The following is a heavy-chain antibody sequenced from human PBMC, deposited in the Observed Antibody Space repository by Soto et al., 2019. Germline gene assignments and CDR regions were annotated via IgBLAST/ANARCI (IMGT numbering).Heavy chain of an antibody. CDR3: ARDRAPYIVSTSMDV. J-gene: IGHJ6*02. Sequence: LRLSCEASGFTFSSHGMHWVRQAPGKGLEWVAVIWYDGSKKYYTDSAQGRFTISRDNSENTLYLLINSLRADDTAVYYCARDRAPYIVSTSMDVWGQGTTVTVSS. D-gene: IGHD2-15*01. CDR1: GFTFSSHG. V-gene: IGHV3-33*01. CDR2: IWYDGSKK.